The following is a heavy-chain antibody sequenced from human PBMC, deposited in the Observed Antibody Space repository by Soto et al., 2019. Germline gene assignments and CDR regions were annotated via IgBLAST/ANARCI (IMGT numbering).Heavy chain of an antibody. CDR1: GGTFSSYA. J-gene: IGHJ4*02. CDR3: ATSGSSDFDY. Sequence: ASVKVSCKASGGTFSSYAISWVRQAPGRGLEWMGGIIPIFGTANYAQKFQGRVTITADESTSTAYMELSSLRSEDTAVYYCATSGSSDFDYWGQGTLVTVSS. CDR2: IIPIFGTA. V-gene: IGHV1-69*13. D-gene: IGHD1-26*01.